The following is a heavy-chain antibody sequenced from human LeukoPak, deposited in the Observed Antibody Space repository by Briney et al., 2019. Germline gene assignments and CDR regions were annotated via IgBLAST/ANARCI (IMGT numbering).Heavy chain of an antibody. J-gene: IGHJ4*02. Sequence: PGGSLRLSCAASGFTFNDYAMHWVRQAPGKGLEWVSGISWNSGRRGYADSVKGRFTISRDNAKNSLYPQMTSLRAEDTALYYCAAAAGTYWGQGTLVTVSS. D-gene: IGHD6-13*01. V-gene: IGHV3-9*01. CDR2: ISWNSGRR. CDR3: AAAAGTY. CDR1: GFTFNDYA.